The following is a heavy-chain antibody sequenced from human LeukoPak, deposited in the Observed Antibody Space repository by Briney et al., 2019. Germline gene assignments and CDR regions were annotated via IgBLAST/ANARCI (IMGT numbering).Heavy chain of an antibody. J-gene: IGHJ4*02. CDR2: FDPEDGET. CDR3: ATGHSRQLYYDFWTGHRAFDY. Sequence: ASVKVSCKVSGYTLTELSMHWVRQAPGKGLEWMGGFDPEDGETIYAQKFQGRVTMTEDTSTDTAYMELSSLRSEDTAVYYCATGHSRQLYYDFWTGHRAFDYWGQGTLVTVSS. CDR1: GYTLTELS. V-gene: IGHV1-24*01. D-gene: IGHD3-3*01.